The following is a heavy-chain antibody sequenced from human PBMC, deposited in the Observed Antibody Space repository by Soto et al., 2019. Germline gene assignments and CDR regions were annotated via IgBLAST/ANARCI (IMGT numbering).Heavy chain of an antibody. CDR3: AKAFCDAATYFPSES. V-gene: IGHV3-23*04. CDR2: ISNRGSSA. J-gene: IGHJ4*02. Sequence: EVHLVQSGGGLVQPGESLSLSCVASGFTFNDYAMHWVRQTPGKGLEWVAAISNRGSSAYYADSVKGRFTISRDKSTKTLSLHMHTLRVEDTAVSFCAKAFCDAATYFPSESWGQGTPVAVSP. D-gene: IGHD2-21*01. CDR1: GFTFNDYA.